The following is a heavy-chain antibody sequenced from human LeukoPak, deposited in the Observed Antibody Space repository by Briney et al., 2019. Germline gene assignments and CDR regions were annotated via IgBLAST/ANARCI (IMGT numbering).Heavy chain of an antibody. D-gene: IGHD1-14*01. V-gene: IGHV1-8*01. CDR3: ARGPRNDP. J-gene: IGHJ5*02. Sequence: ASVKVSCKTSGYPFTTWEINWVRQAAGQGLEWMGLVHPNGGNTAYAQKVQGRVTMTRDTPISTAYMELSGQTSNDTAVYFYARGPRNDPWGQGTLVRVPS. CDR1: GYPFTTWE. CDR2: VHPNGGNT.